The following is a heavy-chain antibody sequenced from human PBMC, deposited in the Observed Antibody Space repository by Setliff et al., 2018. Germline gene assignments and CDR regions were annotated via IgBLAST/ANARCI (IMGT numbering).Heavy chain of an antibody. J-gene: IGHJ4*02. CDR2: VHFGGDT. CDR1: SGSINSYY. CDR3: VKGTLPYCTGPTCYPLDH. D-gene: IGHD2-8*02. V-gene: IGHV4-59*01. Sequence: SETLSLTCTVSSGSINSYYWSWVRQSPGKGLEWIGFVHFGGDTNYNPSLKSRVTMSADTSNNQFSLNLRSVTAADTAIYYCVKGTLPYCTGPTCYPLDHWGQGTLVTVSS.